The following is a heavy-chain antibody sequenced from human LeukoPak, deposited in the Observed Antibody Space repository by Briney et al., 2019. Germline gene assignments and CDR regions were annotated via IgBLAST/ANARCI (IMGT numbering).Heavy chain of an antibody. CDR3: ARVSRGNYYFDY. CDR2: INTDGSRT. CDR1: GFTFSSSA. Sequence: GGSLRLSCAASGFTFSSSAMTWVRQAPGKGLVWVSRINTDGSRTDSVEGRFTISRDNAKNTLYLQMNSLRAEDTAVYYCARVSRGNYYFDYWGPGTLVTVSS. J-gene: IGHJ4*02. V-gene: IGHV3-74*01.